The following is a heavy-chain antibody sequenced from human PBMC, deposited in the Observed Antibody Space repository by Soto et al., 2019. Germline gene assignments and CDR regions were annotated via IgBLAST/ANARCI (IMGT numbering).Heavy chain of an antibody. CDR3: ARGYGWFDP. Sequence: SETLSLTCTVSRDSISSYYYSWIRQTPGKGLEWIGYIYYSGNTNYNPSLKSRVTISLDTSKNHFSLKLSSVTAADTAVYYCARGYGWFDPWGQGTLVTVSS. CDR2: IYYSGNT. J-gene: IGHJ5*02. V-gene: IGHV4-59*08. CDR1: RDSISSYY. D-gene: IGHD5-12*01.